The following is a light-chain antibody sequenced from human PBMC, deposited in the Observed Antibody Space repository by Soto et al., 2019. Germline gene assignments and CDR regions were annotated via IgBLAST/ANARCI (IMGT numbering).Light chain of an antibody. V-gene: IGKV1-27*01. Sequence: DIQMTQSPSSLSASVGDRVTITCRASQGISYYLAWYQQKPGKVPKLLIYDASTVQSGVPSRFSGSGSGTVFTLTSSSLQPEDVATYYCQKYNGEFSFGPGTKVDIK. J-gene: IGKJ3*01. CDR1: QGISYY. CDR2: DAS. CDR3: QKYNGEFS.